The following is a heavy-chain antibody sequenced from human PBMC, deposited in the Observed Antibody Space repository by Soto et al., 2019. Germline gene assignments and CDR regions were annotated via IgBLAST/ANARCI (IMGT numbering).Heavy chain of an antibody. D-gene: IGHD1-26*01. CDR2: IDNAGSSV. Sequence: VQLVESVGGLVQPGGSLSLSCAASGFTFSSYCMHWVRQAPGKGLLWVSRIDNAGSSVRYADSVKGRFTISRDNAKKTLYLQMNRLRAEDTAVYYCTRVGGSVSGMDVWGQGTTVTVSS. J-gene: IGHJ6*02. V-gene: IGHV3-74*01. CDR1: GFTFSSYC. CDR3: TRVGGSVSGMDV.